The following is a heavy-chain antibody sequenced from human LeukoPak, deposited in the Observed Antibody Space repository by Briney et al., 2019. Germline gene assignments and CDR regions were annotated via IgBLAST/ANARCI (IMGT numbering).Heavy chain of an antibody. J-gene: IGHJ5*02. CDR3: ARDTGGRGWFDP. CDR1: GFTFSSYE. Sequence: TGGSLRLSCAASGFTFSSYEMNWVRQAPGKGLEWVSYISSSGSTIYYADSVKGRFTMSRDNAKNSLYLLMNSLRAEDTAVYYCARDTGGRGWFDPWGQGTLVTVSS. D-gene: IGHD2-8*02. CDR2: ISSSGSTI. V-gene: IGHV3-48*03.